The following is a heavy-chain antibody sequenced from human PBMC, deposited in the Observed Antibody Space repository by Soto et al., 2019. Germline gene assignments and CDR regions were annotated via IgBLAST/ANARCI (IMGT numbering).Heavy chain of an antibody. Sequence: ASVKVSCKASGSAITRYYIHWVRQAPGRGLEWMGIINPGGGSASYAQKFQDRVTIDKDTSTGTVYMDLRSLRTEDTAVYYCVRDTSGWSLNGLDVWGQGTTVTVSS. D-gene: IGHD6-19*01. CDR2: INPGGGSA. V-gene: IGHV1-46*01. J-gene: IGHJ6*02. CDR1: GSAITRYY. CDR3: VRDTSGWSLNGLDV.